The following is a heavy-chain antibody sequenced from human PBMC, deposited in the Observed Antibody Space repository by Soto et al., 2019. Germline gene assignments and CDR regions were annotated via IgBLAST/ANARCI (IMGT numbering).Heavy chain of an antibody. CDR1: GDSFNDYY. J-gene: IGHJ6*03. CDR3: ARESGGATATLDYYYFYMDV. Sequence: VQLVQSGAEVKKPGASVKVSCKSSGDSFNDYYLHWVRQAPGQGLEWMGWITPNSGVTKYAQKFQGWVPMTRDTSIRTVYMELSRLRSDDTAVYYCARESGGATATLDYYYFYMDVGGKGTTVTVSS. D-gene: IGHD5-12*01. V-gene: IGHV1-2*04. CDR2: ITPNSGVT.